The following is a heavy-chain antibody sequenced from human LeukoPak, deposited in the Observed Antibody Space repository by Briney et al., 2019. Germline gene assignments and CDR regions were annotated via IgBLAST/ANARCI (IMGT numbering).Heavy chain of an antibody. Sequence: ASVKVSCKASGYIFTAYYIHWVRQAPGQGLEWMGWINPNSGGTTFAQTFQDRVTMTRDTSISTVYMELSSLGSGDTAVYYCTRDPPRRCSGVTCYPYWGQGTLVTVSS. D-gene: IGHD2-15*01. CDR2: INPNSGGT. V-gene: IGHV1-2*02. J-gene: IGHJ4*02. CDR3: TRDPPRRCSGVTCYPY. CDR1: GYIFTAYY.